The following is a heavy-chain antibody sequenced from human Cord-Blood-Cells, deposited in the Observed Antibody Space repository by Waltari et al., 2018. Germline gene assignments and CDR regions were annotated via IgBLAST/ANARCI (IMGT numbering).Heavy chain of an antibody. CDR2: ISAYNGNT. J-gene: IGHJ4*02. D-gene: IGHD6-6*01. Sequence: QVQLVQSGAEVKKPGASVKVSCKASGYTFTSYGISWVRQAPAQGLEWMGWISAYNGNTNYAQKLQGRVTMTTDTSTSTAYRELRGLRSDDTAVYYCARAFYIAAPDYWGQGTLVTVSS. CDR3: ARAFYIAAPDY. V-gene: IGHV1-18*01. CDR1: GYTFTSYG.